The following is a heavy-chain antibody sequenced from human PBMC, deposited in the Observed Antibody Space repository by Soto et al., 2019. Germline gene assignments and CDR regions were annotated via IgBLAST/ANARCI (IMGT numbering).Heavy chain of an antibody. CDR1: GFTFSKYA. CDR2: ISGSANIT. Sequence: PGGSLRLSCAASGFTFSKYALSWVRQAPGQGLEWVSGISGSANITNYADSVKGRFTISRDNSRNTLYLQIDSLRAEDTAVYFCAKPRRVAARPDYQYGLDVWGRGTTVTVSS. J-gene: IGHJ6*02. V-gene: IGHV3-23*01. D-gene: IGHD6-6*01. CDR3: AKPRRVAARPDYQYGLDV.